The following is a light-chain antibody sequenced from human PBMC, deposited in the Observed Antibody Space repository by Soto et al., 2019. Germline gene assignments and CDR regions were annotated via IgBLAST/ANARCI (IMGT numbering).Light chain of an antibody. V-gene: IGKV1-39*01. CDR1: QSISTY. J-gene: IGKJ3*01. CDR2: AAS. Sequence: DIQMTQSPSSLSASVGDRVTITCRASQSISTYLNWYQRKPGKAPNLLIYAASSLQSGGPSRFSGSGSGTDFPLTISSLQPEDFATYYCQQSYSTPRTFGPGTKVDI. CDR3: QQSYSTPRT.